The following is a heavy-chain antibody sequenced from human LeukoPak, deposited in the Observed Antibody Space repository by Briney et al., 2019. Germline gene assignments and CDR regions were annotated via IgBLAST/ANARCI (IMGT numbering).Heavy chain of an antibody. J-gene: IGHJ4*02. CDR2: IYHSGST. CDR3: ARGLRPYYYDSSSYYYVVNYFDY. V-gene: IGHV4-38-2*01. CDR1: GYSISSGYY. D-gene: IGHD3-22*01. Sequence: SETLSLTCAVSGYSISSGYYWGWIRQPPGKGLEWIGSIYHSGSTYYNPSLKSRVTISVDTSKNQFSLKLSSVTAADTAVYYCARGLRPYYYDSSSYYYVVNYFDYWGQGTLVTVSS.